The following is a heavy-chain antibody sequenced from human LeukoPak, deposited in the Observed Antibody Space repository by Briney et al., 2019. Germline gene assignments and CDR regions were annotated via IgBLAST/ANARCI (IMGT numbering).Heavy chain of an antibody. CDR2: IIPIFGTA. V-gene: IGHV1-69*13. CDR1: GGTFSSYA. CDR3: AREGRYCSNTSCSGGRYYSFYYYMDV. J-gene: IGHJ6*03. Sequence: SVKVSCKASGGTFSSYAISWVRQAPGQGLEWMGGIIPIFGTANYAQKFQGRVTITADESTSTAYMELSSLRSEDTAVYYCAREGRYCSNTSCSGGRYYSFYYYMDVWGKGTTVTVSS. D-gene: IGHD2-2*01.